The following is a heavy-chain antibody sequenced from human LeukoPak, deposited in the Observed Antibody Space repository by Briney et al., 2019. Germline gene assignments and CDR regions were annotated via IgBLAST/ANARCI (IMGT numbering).Heavy chain of an antibody. J-gene: IGHJ4*02. CDR2: IRYDGSNK. D-gene: IGHD2-2*01. V-gene: IGHV3-30*02. Sequence: GGSLRLSCAASGFTFSSYGMHWVRQAPGKGLEWVAFIRYDGSNKYYADSVKGRFTISRDNSKNTLYLQMNSLRAEDTAVYYCAKTPTCQLPGYFDYWGQGTLVTVSS. CDR3: AKTPTCQLPGYFDY. CDR1: GFTFSSYG.